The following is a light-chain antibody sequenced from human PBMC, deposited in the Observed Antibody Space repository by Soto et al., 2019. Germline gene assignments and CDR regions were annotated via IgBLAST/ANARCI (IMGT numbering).Light chain of an antibody. Sequence: QSALTQPPSASGSPGQPVTIACTGTSSDVGGYAYVSWYQQHPGKAPKVIIYEVSKRPSGVPDRFPASKSGNTASLTVSGLQAEDEADYYCCSYAGSNTFVFGTGTKV. V-gene: IGLV2-8*01. CDR2: EVS. CDR1: SSDVGGYAY. J-gene: IGLJ1*01. CDR3: CSYAGSNTFV.